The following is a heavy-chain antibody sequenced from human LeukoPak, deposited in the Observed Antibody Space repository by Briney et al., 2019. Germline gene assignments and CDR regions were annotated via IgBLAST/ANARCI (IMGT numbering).Heavy chain of an antibody. CDR2: ISGSGGST. Sequence: PGGSLRLSCAASGFTFSSYAMSWVRQAPGKRLEWVSAISGSGGSTYYADSVKGRFTISRDNSKNTLYLQMSSLRAEDTAVYYCAKIDYYDSSGLKPAYWGQGTLVTVSS. J-gene: IGHJ4*02. CDR3: AKIDYYDSSGLKPAY. CDR1: GFTFSSYA. V-gene: IGHV3-23*01. D-gene: IGHD3-22*01.